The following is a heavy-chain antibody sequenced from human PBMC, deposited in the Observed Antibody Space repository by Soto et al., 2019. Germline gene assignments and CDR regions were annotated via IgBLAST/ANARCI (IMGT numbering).Heavy chain of an antibody. CDR2: IDPSGGDT. D-gene: IGHD3-16*01. V-gene: IGHV1-46*02. J-gene: IGHJ4*02. CDR1: GYTFNRHY. Sequence: QVQLVQSGAEVRKPGASVKVSCKASGYTFNRHYIQWVRQATGQGLEWMGMIDPSGGDTNYAKKFHGRVTLTSDTSTSTVYMELSSLRSEDTAVYYCAKRRGGGLTRSSFDYWGPGTLVIVSS. CDR3: AKRRGGGLTRSSFDY.